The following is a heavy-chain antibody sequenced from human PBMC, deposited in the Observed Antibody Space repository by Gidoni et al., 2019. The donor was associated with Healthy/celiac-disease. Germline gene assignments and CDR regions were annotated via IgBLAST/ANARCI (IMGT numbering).Heavy chain of an antibody. D-gene: IGHD3-22*01. V-gene: IGHV4-39*01. CDR1: GGSISSSSYY. CDR3: ARQRQWLLHY. J-gene: IGHJ4*02. CDR2: IYYSGST. Sequence: QLQLQESGPGLVKPSETLSLTCTVSGGSISSSSYYWGWIRQPPGKGLEWIGGIYYSGSTYYNPSLKSRVNISVDTSKNQFSLKLSSVTAADTAVYYCARQRQWLLHYWGQGTLVTVSS.